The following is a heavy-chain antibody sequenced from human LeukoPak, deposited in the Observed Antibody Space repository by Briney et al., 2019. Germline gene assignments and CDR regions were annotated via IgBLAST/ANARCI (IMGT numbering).Heavy chain of an antibody. CDR3: AKARTAYYFDY. V-gene: IGHV3-23*01. Sequence: GGSLRLSCADSGFTFSNYAMSWVRQAPGKGLEWVSGISGGGGSAYYADSVKGRFTISRDNSKNTLYLQMNSLRAEDTAVYYCAKARTAYYFDYWGQGTLVTVSS. CDR2: ISGGGGSA. J-gene: IGHJ4*01. D-gene: IGHD2-21*02. CDR1: GFTFSNYA.